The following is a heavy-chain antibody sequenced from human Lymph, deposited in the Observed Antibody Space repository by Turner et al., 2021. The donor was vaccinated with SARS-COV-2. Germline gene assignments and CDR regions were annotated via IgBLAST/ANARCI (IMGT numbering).Heavy chain of an antibody. J-gene: IGHJ4*02. CDR2: ISSSGSTI. D-gene: IGHD2-21*02. V-gene: IGHV3-48*03. Sequence: EVQLVESGGGLVQPGGSLRLSCAASGFPFSSYEMNWVRQAPGKGLEWVSYISSSGSTIYYADSVKGRFTISRDNAKNSLYLQMNSLRAEDTAIYYCAREPLVVVTAGFDYWGQGTLVTVSS. CDR3: AREPLVVVTAGFDY. CDR1: GFPFSSYE.